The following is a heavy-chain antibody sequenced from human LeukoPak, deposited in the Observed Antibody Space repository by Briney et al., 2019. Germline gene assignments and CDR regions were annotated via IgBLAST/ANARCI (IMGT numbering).Heavy chain of an antibody. Sequence: GGSLRLSCAASGFTFSTYDMHWVRHATGKGLEWVSAIGTAGDTYYPGSVKGRFTISRENAKNSLYLQMNSLRAGDTAVYYCARYCSSTSCYTGGLDVWGQGTTVTVSS. CDR2: IGTAGDT. J-gene: IGHJ6*02. CDR1: GFTFSTYD. V-gene: IGHV3-13*01. CDR3: ARYCSSTSCYTGGLDV. D-gene: IGHD2-2*02.